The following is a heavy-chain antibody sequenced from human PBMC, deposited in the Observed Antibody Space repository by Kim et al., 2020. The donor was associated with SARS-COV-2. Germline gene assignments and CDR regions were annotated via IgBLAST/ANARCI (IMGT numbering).Heavy chain of an antibody. J-gene: IGHJ4*02. Sequence: SETLSLTCAVYGGSFSGYYWSWIRQPPGKGLEWIGEINHSGSTNYNPSLKSRVTISVDTSKNQFSLKLSSVTAADTAVYYCARERCSSTSCYPLDYWGQGTLVTVSS. CDR2: INHSGST. V-gene: IGHV4-34*01. D-gene: IGHD2-2*01. CDR3: ARERCSSTSCYPLDY. CDR1: GGSFSGYY.